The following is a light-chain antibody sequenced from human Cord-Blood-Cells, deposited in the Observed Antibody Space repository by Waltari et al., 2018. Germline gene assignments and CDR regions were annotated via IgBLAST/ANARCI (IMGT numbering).Light chain of an antibody. Sequence: DIVMTQSPDSLAVSLGERATINCKYRQSVLYTSNNKKYLAWYQQKPGQPPKLLIYWASIRESGVPDRFSGSGSGTDFTLTISSLQAEDVAVYYCQQYYSTPYSFGQGTKLEIK. V-gene: IGKV4-1*01. CDR1: QSVLYTSNNKKY. J-gene: IGKJ2*03. CDR3: QQYYSTPYS. CDR2: WAS.